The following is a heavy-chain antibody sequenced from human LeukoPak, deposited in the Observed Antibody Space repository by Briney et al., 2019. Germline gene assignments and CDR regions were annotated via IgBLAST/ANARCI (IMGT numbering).Heavy chain of an antibody. CDR3: ARESRGAFDI. CDR2: ISYDGSNK. V-gene: IGHV3-30*03. D-gene: IGHD6-6*01. J-gene: IGHJ3*02. CDR1: GFTFSSYG. Sequence: GGSLRLSCAASGFTFSSYGMRWVRQAPGKGLEWVAVISYDGSNKYYADSVKGRFTISRDNAKNSLYLQMNSLRAEDTAVYYCARESRGAFDIWGQGTMVTVSS.